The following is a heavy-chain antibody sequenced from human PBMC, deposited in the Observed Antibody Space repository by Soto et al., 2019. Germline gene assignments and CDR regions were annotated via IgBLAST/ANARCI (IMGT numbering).Heavy chain of an antibody. Sequence: QVQLVESGGGVVQPGRSLRLSCAASGFTFRDYGMHWVRQAPGKGLEWVAVISYGGTTEYYADSVRGRFTISRDNSKATLFLQLSSLRPDDTALYYCARGGTYGLDVWGQGTAVTVSS. J-gene: IGHJ6*02. D-gene: IGHD5-12*01. CDR3: ARGGTYGLDV. V-gene: IGHV3-30*03. CDR1: GFTFRDYG. CDR2: ISYGGTTE.